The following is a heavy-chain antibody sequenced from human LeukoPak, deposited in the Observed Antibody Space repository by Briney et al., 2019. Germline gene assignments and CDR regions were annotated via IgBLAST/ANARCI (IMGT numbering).Heavy chain of an antibody. V-gene: IGHV1-24*01. Sequence: ASVKVSCKVSGYTLTELSMHWVRQAPGKGLEWMGGFDPEDGETIYAQKFQGRVTMTEDTSTDTAYMELSSLRSEDTAVYYCATDLQDPDSTMVGGVTYYFDYWGEGTLVTVSS. CDR1: GYTLTELS. CDR3: ATDLQDPDSTMVGGVTYYFDY. J-gene: IGHJ4*02. CDR2: FDPEDGET. D-gene: IGHD3-10*01.